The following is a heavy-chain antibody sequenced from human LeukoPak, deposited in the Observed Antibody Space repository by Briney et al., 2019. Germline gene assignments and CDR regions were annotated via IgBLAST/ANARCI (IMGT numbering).Heavy chain of an antibody. CDR1: GFTFSSHG. J-gene: IGHJ6*03. D-gene: IGHD2-2*01. CDR2: IWYDGSKK. CDR3: ATVPGARTYYYYMDV. V-gene: IGHV3-33*01. Sequence: GGSLRLSCAASGFTFSSHGIHWVRQAPGKGLEWVAIIWYDGSKKYYADSVKGRFTISRDNSKNTLYLQMNSLRAEDTAVYYCATVPGARTYYYYMDVWGKGTTVTVSS.